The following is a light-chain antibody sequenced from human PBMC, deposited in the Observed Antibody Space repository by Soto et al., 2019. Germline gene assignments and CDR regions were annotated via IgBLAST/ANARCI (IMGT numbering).Light chain of an antibody. J-gene: IGLJ1*01. CDR2: EVS. CDR1: SSDGGGYDY. CDR3: SSYAGSSTYV. Sequence: QSVLTQPPSASGSPGQSVTISCTGTSSDGGGYDYVSWYQQHPGKAPKLMIYEVSKRPSGGPDRFSGSKSGNTASLTVSGLQAEDEADYNCSSYAGSSTYVFGTGTKVTVL. V-gene: IGLV2-8*01.